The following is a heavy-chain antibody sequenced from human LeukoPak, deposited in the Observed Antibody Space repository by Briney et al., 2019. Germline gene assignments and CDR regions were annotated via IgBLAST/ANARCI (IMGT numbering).Heavy chain of an antibody. CDR1: GGSISSYY. Sequence: PSETLSLTCTVSGGSISSYYWSWIRQPAGKGLEWIGRIYTSGSTNYNPSLKSRVTMSVDTSKNQFSLKLSSVTAADTAVYYCARIGKGTRNYYDSSGYYLDAFDIWGQGTMVTVSS. V-gene: IGHV4-4*07. CDR3: ARIGKGTRNYYDSSGYYLDAFDI. D-gene: IGHD3-22*01. CDR2: IYTSGST. J-gene: IGHJ3*02.